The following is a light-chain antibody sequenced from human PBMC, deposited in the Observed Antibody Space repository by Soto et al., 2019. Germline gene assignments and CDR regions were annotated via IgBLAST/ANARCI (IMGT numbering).Light chain of an antibody. CDR3: SSYAGNNSFV. J-gene: IGLJ1*01. CDR2: EIN. CDR1: SSDVGAYDY. V-gene: IGLV2-8*01. Sequence: QSALTQPPSASGSPGQSVTISCTGTSSDVGAYDYVSWYQQHPGKAPKLMIYEINKRPSGVPDRFSGSKSGNTASLTISSLQAEDEANYYCSSYAGNNSFVFGTGTKVTVL.